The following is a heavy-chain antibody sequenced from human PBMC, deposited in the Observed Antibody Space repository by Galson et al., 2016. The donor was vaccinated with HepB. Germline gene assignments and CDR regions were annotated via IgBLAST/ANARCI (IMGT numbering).Heavy chain of an antibody. V-gene: IGHV3-43*01. D-gene: IGHD4-23*01. CDR3: AKDHGGYSGFDY. CDR2: ITGDRANA. Sequence: SLGLSCAASGFTFGTYTMHWIRQAPGEGLQWVSLITGDRANAYYADSVKGRFTISRDNRKNSLYLQMNSLRTEDTALYYCAKDHGGYSGFDYWGQGTLVTVSS. CDR1: GFTFGTYT. J-gene: IGHJ4*02.